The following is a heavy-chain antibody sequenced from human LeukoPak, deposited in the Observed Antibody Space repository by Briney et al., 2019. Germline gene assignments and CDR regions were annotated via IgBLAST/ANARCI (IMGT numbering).Heavy chain of an antibody. J-gene: IGHJ6*02. Sequence: GGSLRLSCAVSGFTFSSYSMGWVRQAPGKGLEWVSCISSGSDTIYYADSVKGRFTISRDNAKNSLYLQMNSLRDEDTAVYYCARDGGYPYGMDVWGQGTTVTVSS. CDR3: ARDGGYPYGMDV. CDR2: ISSGSDTI. V-gene: IGHV3-48*02. CDR1: GFTFSSYS. D-gene: IGHD5-12*01.